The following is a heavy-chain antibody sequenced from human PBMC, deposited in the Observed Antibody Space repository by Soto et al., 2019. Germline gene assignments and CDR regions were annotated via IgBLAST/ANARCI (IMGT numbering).Heavy chain of an antibody. CDR1: GFTFSSYG. Sequence: QVQLVESGGGVVQPGRSLRLSCAASGFTFSSYGMHWVRQAPGKGLEWVAVIWYDGSNKYYADSVKGRFTISRDNSKNTLYLQMNSLRAEDTAVYYCARGYCSGGSCYYYYGMDVWGQGTTVTVSS. J-gene: IGHJ6*02. V-gene: IGHV3-33*01. CDR2: IWYDGSNK. CDR3: ARGYCSGGSCYYYYGMDV. D-gene: IGHD2-15*01.